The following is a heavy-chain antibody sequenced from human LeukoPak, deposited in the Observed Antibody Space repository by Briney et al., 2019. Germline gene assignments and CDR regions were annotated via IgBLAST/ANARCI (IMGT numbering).Heavy chain of an antibody. D-gene: IGHD3-9*01. V-gene: IGHV3-7*01. CDR3: ARGEDILTG. Sequence: GGSLRLSCAASGFTFTRYWMSWVRQAPGRGLEWVANIKQDGSETHYVDSVKGRFTISRDNARNLVYLQMNSLRDDDTAVYYCARGEDILTGWSQGTLVTVSS. CDR1: GFTFTRYW. CDR2: IKQDGSET. J-gene: IGHJ4*02.